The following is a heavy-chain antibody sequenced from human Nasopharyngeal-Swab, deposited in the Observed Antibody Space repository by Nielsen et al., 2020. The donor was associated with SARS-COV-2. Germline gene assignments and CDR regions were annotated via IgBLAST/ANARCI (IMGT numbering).Heavy chain of an antibody. D-gene: IGHD3-10*01. CDR3: ARVRRGVDYYMDV. CDR1: GFTFSSYS. V-gene: IGHV3-21*01. Sequence: GGSLRLSCAASGFTFSSYSMNWVRQAPGKGLEWVSSISSSSSYIYYADSVKGRFTISRDNAKNSLYLQMNSLRAEDTAVYYCARVRRGVDYYMDVWGKGTTVTVSS. CDR2: ISSSSSYI. J-gene: IGHJ6*03.